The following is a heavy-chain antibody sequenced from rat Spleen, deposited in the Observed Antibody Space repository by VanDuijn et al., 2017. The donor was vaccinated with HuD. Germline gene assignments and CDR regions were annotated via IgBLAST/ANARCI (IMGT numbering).Heavy chain of an antibody. J-gene: IGHJ2*01. V-gene: IGHV5-22*01. CDR3: ASQRTMID. D-gene: IGHD1-12*01. CDR1: GFTFSDYY. Sequence: EVQLLESDGGLVQPGRSLKLSCTASGFTFSDYYMAWVRQAPTTGLEWVATISYGDSSGHSSTYYRDSVKGRFTISRDNAKSTLYLQMNSLRSEDTATYYCASQRTMIDWGQGVMVTVSS. CDR2: ISYGDSSGHSST.